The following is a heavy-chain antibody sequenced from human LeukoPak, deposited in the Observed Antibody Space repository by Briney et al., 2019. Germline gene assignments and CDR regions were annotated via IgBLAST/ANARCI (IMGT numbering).Heavy chain of an antibody. J-gene: IGHJ2*01. CDR2: INHNGST. Sequence: DPSETLSLTCSVYGGSFSGYYWSWIPQPPRKGPEWIGEINHNGSTNYNPSLQSRVTIAVDQVKNQFSLKMSLVTAAGPAVYCFARVEMDTIIVWYFDLWGRGTLVTVSS. CDR3: ARVEMDTIIVWYFDL. D-gene: IGHD5-24*01. V-gene: IGHV4-34*01. CDR1: GGSFSGYY.